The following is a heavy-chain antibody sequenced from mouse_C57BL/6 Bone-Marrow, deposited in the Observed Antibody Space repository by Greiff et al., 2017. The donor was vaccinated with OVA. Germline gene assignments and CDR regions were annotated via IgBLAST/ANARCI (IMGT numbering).Heavy chain of an antibody. J-gene: IGHJ4*01. V-gene: IGHV1-81*01. CDR3: ARSRGSYYYAMDD. CDR2: IYPRSGNT. CDR1: GYTFTSYG. Sequence: QVQLQQSGAELARPGASVKLSCKASGYTFTSYGISWVKQRTGQGLEWIGEIYPRSGNTYYNEKFKGKATLPADKSSSTAYMELRSLTSEDSAVYFCARSRGSYYYAMDDWGQGTSVTVSS.